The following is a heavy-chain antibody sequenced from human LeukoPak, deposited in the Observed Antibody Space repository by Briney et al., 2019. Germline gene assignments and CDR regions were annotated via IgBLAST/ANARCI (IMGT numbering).Heavy chain of an antibody. V-gene: IGHV1-8*03. CDR1: GYTFTSYD. CDR2: MNPNSGDT. CDR3: ARGWGDYNEPVVY. J-gene: IGHJ4*02. D-gene: IGHD4-17*01. Sequence: ASVKVSCKASGYTFTSYDINWVRQATGQGLEWMGWMNPNSGDTGYAQKFQGRVTITRNTSISTAYMELSSLRSEDTAVYYCARGWGDYNEPVVYWGQGTLVTVSS.